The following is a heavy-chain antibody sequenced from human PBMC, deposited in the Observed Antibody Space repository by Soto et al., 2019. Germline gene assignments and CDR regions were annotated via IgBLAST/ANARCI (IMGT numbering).Heavy chain of an antibody. Sequence: GGSLRLSCAASGFTFSSYWMSWVRQAPGKGLEWVANIKQDGSEKYYVDSVKGRFTISRDNAKNSLYLQMNSLRAEDTAVYYCARDPSVVVVAATPYYYYGMDVWGQGTTVTVPS. CDR3: ARDPSVVVVAATPYYYYGMDV. D-gene: IGHD2-15*01. V-gene: IGHV3-7*01. CDR1: GFTFSSYW. J-gene: IGHJ6*02. CDR2: IKQDGSEK.